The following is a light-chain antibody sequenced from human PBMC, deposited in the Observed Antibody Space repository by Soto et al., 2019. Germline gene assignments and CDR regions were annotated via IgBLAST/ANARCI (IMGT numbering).Light chain of an antibody. Sequence: DIQMTQAHSILSASVGDRVAITCWASQSISAWVAWYQQKPGKAPKLLIYQASLLESGVPSRFSGSGSGTEFTLTISSLQPDDLATYYCQQYNSSPWTFGQGTKVEIK. V-gene: IGKV1-5*03. CDR1: QSISAW. CDR2: QAS. J-gene: IGKJ1*01. CDR3: QQYNSSPWT.